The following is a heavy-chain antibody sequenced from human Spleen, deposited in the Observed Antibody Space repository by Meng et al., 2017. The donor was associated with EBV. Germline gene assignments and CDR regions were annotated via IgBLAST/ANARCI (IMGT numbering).Heavy chain of an antibody. J-gene: IGHJ4*02. Sequence: QVQLQQWGEGLLKPSETLSLPCAVYGGSFSDYYWTWIRQPPGMGLEWIGEINHSGITSYNPSLRSRVTISVDTSKNQFSLKLTSVTAADTAVYYCASNIKVPRYWGQGTLVTVSS. V-gene: IGHV4-34*01. CDR3: ASNIKVPRY. D-gene: IGHD2/OR15-2a*01. CDR2: INHSGIT. CDR1: GGSFSDYY.